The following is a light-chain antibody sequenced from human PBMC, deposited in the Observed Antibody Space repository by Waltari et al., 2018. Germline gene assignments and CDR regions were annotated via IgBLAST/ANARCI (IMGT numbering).Light chain of an antibody. CDR3: QQSYSTPWT. V-gene: IGKV1-39*01. Sequence: DIQMTQSPSSLSASVGDRVTITCRASQSISSYLNWYQQKPGKAPKLLIYAASSLQSGGTSRFSGSGSGTYFSLNNSSLQPEDFATYYCQQSYSTPWTFGQGTKVEIK. CDR1: QSISSY. J-gene: IGKJ1*01. CDR2: AAS.